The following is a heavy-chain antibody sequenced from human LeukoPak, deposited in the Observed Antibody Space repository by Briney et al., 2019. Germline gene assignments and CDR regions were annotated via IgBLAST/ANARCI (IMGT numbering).Heavy chain of an antibody. Sequence: SETLSLTCTVPGGSISSSSYYWGWIRQPPGKGLEWIGYIYYSGSTYYNPSLKSRVTMSVDTSKNQFSLKLSSVTAADTAVYYCARDAFTIFGVVILGRYFDLWGRGTLVTVSS. V-gene: IGHV4-39*07. J-gene: IGHJ2*01. CDR2: IYYSGST. CDR3: ARDAFTIFGVVILGRYFDL. CDR1: GGSISSSSYY. D-gene: IGHD3-3*01.